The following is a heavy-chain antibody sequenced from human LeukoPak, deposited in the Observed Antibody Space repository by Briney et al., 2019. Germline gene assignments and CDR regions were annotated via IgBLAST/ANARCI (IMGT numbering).Heavy chain of an antibody. Sequence: GGSLRLSCAASGFTVSSNYMSWVRQAPGKGLEWVSIIYSGGDTYYADSVKGRFTISRDNAKNSLYLQMNSLRAEDTAVYYCARAPRVTDYWGQGTPVTASS. CDR3: ARAPRVTDY. V-gene: IGHV3-53*01. CDR2: IYSGGDT. J-gene: IGHJ4*02. CDR1: GFTVSSNY. D-gene: IGHD2-21*02.